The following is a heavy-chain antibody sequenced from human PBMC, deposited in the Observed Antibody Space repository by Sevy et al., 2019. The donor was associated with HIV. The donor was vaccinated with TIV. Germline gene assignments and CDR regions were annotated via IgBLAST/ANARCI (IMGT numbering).Heavy chain of an antibody. J-gene: IGHJ6*02. CDR1: GFSFSYYG. CDR3: ANAYSGSYSHSYLYALDV. CDR2: ISHDGINE. D-gene: IGHD1-26*01. Sequence: GGSLRLSCIGSGFSFSYYGIHWVRQAPGKGLDWVALISHDGINEYYADSVEGRFTISRDNSKNTEYLEMNSLRNEDTAIYFCANAYSGSYSHSYLYALDVWGQGTTVTVSS. V-gene: IGHV3-30*18.